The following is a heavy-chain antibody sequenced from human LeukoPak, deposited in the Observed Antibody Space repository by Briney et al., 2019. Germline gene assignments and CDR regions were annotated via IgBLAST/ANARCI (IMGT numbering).Heavy chain of an antibody. J-gene: IGHJ3*02. CDR3: ARAWVSSGDAFDI. CDR1: GFTFCSYA. V-gene: IGHV3-23*01. Sequence: GSLRLSCSGSGFTFCSYAMSWVRQAPGEGLEGVSAISGSGGSTYYADSVKGRFTISRDNSKNTLYLQMNSLRAEDTAVYYCARAWVSSGDAFDIWGQGTMVTVSS. D-gene: IGHD6-19*01. CDR2: ISGSGGST.